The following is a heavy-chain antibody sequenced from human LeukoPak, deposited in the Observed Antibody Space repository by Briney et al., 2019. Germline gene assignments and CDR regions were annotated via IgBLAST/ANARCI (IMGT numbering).Heavy chain of an antibody. CDR3: ARVAGVGGYDYGDY. CDR1: GGSISSHY. V-gene: IGHV4-59*11. D-gene: IGHD5-12*01. Sequence: PSETLSLTCTVSGGSISSHYWSWIRQPPRKGLEWIGYIYYSGSTNYNPSLKSRVTISVDTSKNQFSLKLSSVTAADTAVYYCARVAGVGGYDYGDYWGQGTLVTVSS. J-gene: IGHJ4*02. CDR2: IYYSGST.